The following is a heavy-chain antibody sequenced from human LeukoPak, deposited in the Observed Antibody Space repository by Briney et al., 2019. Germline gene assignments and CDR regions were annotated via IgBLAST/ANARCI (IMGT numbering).Heavy chain of an antibody. Sequence: SETLSLTCTVSGGSIRNYYWTWIRQPPGKGLEWIGYIYYSGSTNYNPSLKSRVTISVDTSKNQFSLKLSSVTAADTAVYYCARDLSHYYDSSEAFDIWGQGTMVTVSS. D-gene: IGHD3-22*01. V-gene: IGHV4-59*01. CDR1: GGSIRNYY. CDR3: ARDLSHYYDSSEAFDI. J-gene: IGHJ3*02. CDR2: IYYSGST.